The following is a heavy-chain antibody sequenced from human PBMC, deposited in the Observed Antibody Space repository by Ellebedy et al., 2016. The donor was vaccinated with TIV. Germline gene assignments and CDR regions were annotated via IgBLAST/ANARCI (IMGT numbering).Heavy chain of an antibody. CDR3: AKDLVKCINKVCYNFDS. D-gene: IGHD2-8*01. CDR1: GFTFSDFA. Sequence: PGGSLRLSCVASGFTFSDFAMSWVRQRPGKGLEWISAISTTDAITHYADSVKGRFTISRENSKNTLYLQMNSLRVEDAALYYCAKDLVKCINKVCYNFDSWGQGTLVTVSS. V-gene: IGHV3-23*01. CDR2: ISTTDAIT. J-gene: IGHJ4*02.